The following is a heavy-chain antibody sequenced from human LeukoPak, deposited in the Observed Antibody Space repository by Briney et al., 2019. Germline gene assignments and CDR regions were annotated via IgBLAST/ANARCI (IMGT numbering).Heavy chain of an antibody. CDR1: GGTLSIYT. Sequence: ASVNVSCTASGGTLSIYTISWVRQAPGQGLEWMGGIIPIFGTANYAQKFQGRVTITADESTSTAYMELSSLRSEDTAVYYCARGDYGDCERGGYYYYYGMDVWGQGTTVTVSS. CDR3: ARGDYGDCERGGYYYYYGMDV. CDR2: IIPIFGTA. D-gene: IGHD4-17*01. V-gene: IGHV1-69*13. J-gene: IGHJ6*02.